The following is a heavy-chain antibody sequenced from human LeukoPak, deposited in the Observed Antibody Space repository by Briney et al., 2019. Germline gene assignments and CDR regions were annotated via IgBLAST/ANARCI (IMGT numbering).Heavy chain of an antibody. CDR2: IYYSGST. D-gene: IGHD6-13*01. J-gene: IGHJ4*02. Sequence: SETLSLTCTVSGGSVSSGSYYWSWIRQPPGKGLEWIGYIYYSGSTYYNPSLKSRVTISVDTSKNQFSLKLSSVTAADTAVYYCVREGKLIAAATLDYWGQGTLVTVSS. CDR1: GGSVSSGSYY. CDR3: VREGKLIAAATLDY. V-gene: IGHV4-30-4*01.